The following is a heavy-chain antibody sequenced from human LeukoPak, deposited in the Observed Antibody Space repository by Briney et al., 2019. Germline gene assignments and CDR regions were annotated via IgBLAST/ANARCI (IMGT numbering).Heavy chain of an antibody. CDR3: ARAYYDILTGYGKTFDY. Sequence: GGSLRLSCAASGFTFNTYTMNWVRQAPGKGLEWVSYISGSSGIIDYADSVRGRFTISRDNAKNSLYLQMNSLRAEDTAVYYCARAYYDILTGYGKTFDYWGQGTLVTVSS. CDR1: GFTFNTYT. V-gene: IGHV3-48*04. J-gene: IGHJ4*02. CDR2: ISGSSGII. D-gene: IGHD3-9*01.